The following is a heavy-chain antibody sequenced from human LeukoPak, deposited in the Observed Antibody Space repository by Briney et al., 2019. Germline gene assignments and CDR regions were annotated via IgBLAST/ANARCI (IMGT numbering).Heavy chain of an antibody. V-gene: IGHV3-21*01. Sequence: GGSLRLSCAASGFTFSSYSMNWVRQAPGKGLEWASSISSSSSYIYYADSVKGRFTISRDNAKNSLYLQMNSLRAEDTAVYYCARSNHYYDSSGYFRWGQGTLVTVSS. CDR3: ARSNHYYDSSGYFR. CDR2: ISSSSSYI. D-gene: IGHD3-22*01. J-gene: IGHJ4*02. CDR1: GFTFSSYS.